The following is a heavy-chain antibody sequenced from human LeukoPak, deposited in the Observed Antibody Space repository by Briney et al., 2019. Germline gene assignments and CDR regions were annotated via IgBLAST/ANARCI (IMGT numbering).Heavy chain of an antibody. J-gene: IGHJ6*04. D-gene: IGHD3-10*01. V-gene: IGHV3-11*06. Sequence: GGSLRLSCATSGFTFSDYYMSWIRQAPGKGLEWVSYISSSSSYTNYADSVKDRFTISRDNAKNSLYLQMNSLRAEDTAVYYCARAGGAGSGNFVDYYYYYGMDVWGKGTTVTVSS. CDR3: ARAGGAGSGNFVDYYYYYGMDV. CDR2: ISSSSSYT. CDR1: GFTFSDYY.